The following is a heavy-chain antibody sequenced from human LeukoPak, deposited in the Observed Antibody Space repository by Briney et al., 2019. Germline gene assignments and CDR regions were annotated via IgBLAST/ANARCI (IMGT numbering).Heavy chain of an antibody. CDR1: GFTFSSYS. J-gene: IGHJ5*02. V-gene: IGHV3-21*01. CDR3: ARGDGVDTAMVTT. Sequence: GGSLRLSCAASGFTFSSYSMNWVRQAPGKGLEWVSSISSSSSYIYYADSVKGRFTISRDNAKNSLYLQMNSLRAEDTAVYYCARGDGVDTAMVTTWGQGTLVSVSS. D-gene: IGHD5-18*01. CDR2: ISSSSSYI.